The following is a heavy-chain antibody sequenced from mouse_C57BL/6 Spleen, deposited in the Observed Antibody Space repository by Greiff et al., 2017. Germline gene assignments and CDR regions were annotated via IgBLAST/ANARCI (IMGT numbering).Heavy chain of an antibody. J-gene: IGHJ2*01. V-gene: IGHV1-69*01. Sequence: QVQLQQPGAELVMPGASVKLSCKASGYTFTSYWMHWVKQRPGQGLEWIGEIDPSDSYTNYNQKFKGKFTLTVDKSSSTAYMQLSSLTSEDSAVYYCARVYYGSSYPYYFDYWGQGTTLTVSS. CDR3: ARVYYGSSYPYYFDY. CDR1: GYTFTSYW. D-gene: IGHD1-1*01. CDR2: IDPSDSYT.